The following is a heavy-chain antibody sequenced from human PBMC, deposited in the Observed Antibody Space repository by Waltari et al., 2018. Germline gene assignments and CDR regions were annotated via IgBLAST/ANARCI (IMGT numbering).Heavy chain of an antibody. J-gene: IGHJ6*02. CDR3: ARGGYRAGMDV. CDR2: IYYSGST. Sequence: QVQLQESGPGLVKPSETLSLTCTVPGGSISSYYWRWIRQPPGKGLEWIGYIYYSGSTNYNPSLKSRVTISVDTSKNQFSLKLSSVTAADTAVYYCARGGYRAGMDVWGQGTTVTVSS. CDR1: GGSISSYY. D-gene: IGHD3-16*01. V-gene: IGHV4-59*01.